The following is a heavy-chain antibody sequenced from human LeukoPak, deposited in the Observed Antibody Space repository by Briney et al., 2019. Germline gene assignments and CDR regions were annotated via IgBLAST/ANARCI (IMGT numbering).Heavy chain of an antibody. J-gene: IGHJ5*02. Sequence: SETLSLTCAVYGGSFSGYSWSWIRQPPGKGLEWIGEINHSGSTNYNPTLKSRVTISVDTSKNQFSLKLSSVTAADTAVYYCARDRRITMVRGVPANWFDPWGQGTLVTVSS. D-gene: IGHD3-10*01. CDR1: GGSFSGYS. CDR2: INHSGST. V-gene: IGHV4-34*01. CDR3: ARDRRITMVRGVPANWFDP.